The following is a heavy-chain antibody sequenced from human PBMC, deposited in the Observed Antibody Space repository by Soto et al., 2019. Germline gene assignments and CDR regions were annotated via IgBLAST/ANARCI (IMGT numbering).Heavy chain of an antibody. CDR2: IRQDGSDE. D-gene: IGHD2-15*01. Sequence: GGSLRLSCAASGFIFSNNWMSWVRQAPGKGLEWVANIRQDGSDENYVDSVKGRFTISRDNAKNSLYLQMNSLRAEDTAVYYCARLLYCSSGSCNSRPFDYWGQGTLVTVSS. CDR3: ARLLYCSSGSCNSRPFDY. J-gene: IGHJ4*02. CDR1: GFIFSNNW. V-gene: IGHV3-7*04.